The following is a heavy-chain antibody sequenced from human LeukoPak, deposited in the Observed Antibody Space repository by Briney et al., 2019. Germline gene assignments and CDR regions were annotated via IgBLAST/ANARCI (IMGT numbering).Heavy chain of an antibody. CDR1: GYTFTGYY. J-gene: IGHJ4*02. Sequence: ASVKVSCKASGYTFTGYYMHWVRQAPGQGLEWMGWINPNSGGRNYAQKFQGRVTMTRDTSISTAYMEVSSLRSDDTAVYYCARERSGANSYGYWEYWGQGTLVTVSS. V-gene: IGHV1-2*02. CDR2: INPNSGGR. CDR3: ARERSGANSYGYWEY. D-gene: IGHD5-18*01.